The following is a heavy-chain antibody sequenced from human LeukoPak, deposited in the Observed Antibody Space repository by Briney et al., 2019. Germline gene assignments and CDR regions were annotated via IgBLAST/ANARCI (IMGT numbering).Heavy chain of an antibody. D-gene: IGHD5-24*01. V-gene: IGHV4-4*07. CDR2: IYTSGST. CDR3: AADRRDGYKMGYAFDI. Sequence: SETLSLTCTVSGGSISSYYWSWIRQPAGKGLEWIGRIYTSGSTNYNPSLKSRVTISVDTSKNQFSLKLSSVTAADTAVYYCAADRRDGYKMGYAFDIWGQGTMVTVSS. CDR1: GGSISSYY. J-gene: IGHJ3*02.